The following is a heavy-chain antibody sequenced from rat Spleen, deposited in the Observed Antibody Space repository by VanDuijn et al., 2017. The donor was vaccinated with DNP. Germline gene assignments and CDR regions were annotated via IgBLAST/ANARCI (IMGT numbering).Heavy chain of an antibody. CDR2: ISYDGVHA. V-gene: IGHV5-20*01. CDR1: GFSFSDSN. Sequence: EVQLVESGGGLVQPGRSLKLSCTASGFSFSDSNMAWVRQAPTKGLEWVASISYDGVHAYYRGSVKGRFTISRDNAKNSLYLQMDSLRSEDTATYYCTSPVPSGHYVMDAWGQGTSVTVSS. D-gene: IGHD4-3*01. CDR3: TSPVPSGHYVMDA. J-gene: IGHJ4*01.